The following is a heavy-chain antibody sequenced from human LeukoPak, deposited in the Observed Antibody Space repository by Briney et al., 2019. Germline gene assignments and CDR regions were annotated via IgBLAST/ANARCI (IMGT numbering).Heavy chain of an antibody. J-gene: IGHJ4*02. V-gene: IGHV4-39*01. CDR2: IYYSGST. Sequence: SETLSLTCTVPGGSISSSSYYWGWIRQPPGKGLEWIGSIYYSGSTYYNPSLKSRVTISVDTSKNQFSLKLSSVTAADTAVYYCAYSSSWYRFDYWGQGTLATVSS. D-gene: IGHD6-13*01. CDR1: GGSISSSSYY. CDR3: AYSSSWYRFDY.